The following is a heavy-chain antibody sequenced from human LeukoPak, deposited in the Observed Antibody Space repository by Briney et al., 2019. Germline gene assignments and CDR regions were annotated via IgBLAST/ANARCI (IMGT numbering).Heavy chain of an antibody. CDR1: GDSVSSNSAA. CDR2: TYYRSKWSS. Sequence: SQTLSLTCAISGDSVSSNSAAWNWIRQPPSRGLEWLGRTYYRSKWSSDYAVSVKRRMTINADTSKNQFSLQLNSVTPEDTAVYYCTRDWYSGNYYRFDSWGQGTLVTVSS. D-gene: IGHD1-26*01. CDR3: TRDWYSGNYYRFDS. V-gene: IGHV6-1*01. J-gene: IGHJ4*02.